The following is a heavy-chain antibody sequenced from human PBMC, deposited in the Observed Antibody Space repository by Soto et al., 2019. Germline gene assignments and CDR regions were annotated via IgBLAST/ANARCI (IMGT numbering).Heavy chain of an antibody. CDR2: INSDGSST. J-gene: IGHJ4*02. V-gene: IGHV3-74*01. CDR3: ARDYYDSSGYYFPFDY. CDR1: GFTFSSYW. D-gene: IGHD3-22*01. Sequence: EVQLVESGGGLVQPGGSLRLSCAASGFTFSSYWMHWVRQAPGKGLVWVSRINSDGSSTSYADSAKGRFTISRDNAKNTLYLQMNSLRAEDTAVYYCARDYYDSSGYYFPFDYWGQGTLVTVSS.